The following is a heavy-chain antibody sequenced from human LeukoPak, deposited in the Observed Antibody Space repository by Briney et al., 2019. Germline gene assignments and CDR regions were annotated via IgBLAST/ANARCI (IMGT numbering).Heavy chain of an antibody. CDR1: GFTVSSNY. D-gene: IGHD6-19*01. V-gene: IGHV3-33*08. J-gene: IGHJ4*02. CDR3: ARGPWRYASGVSHFDS. CDR2: IWDDGSNK. Sequence: GGSLRLSCAASGFTVSSNYMSSVRQAPGKGLEWVAVIWDDGSNKYYADSVKGRFTISRDNSENTLSLQMNSLRAEDTAVYYCARGPWRYASGVSHFDSWGQGTLVTVSS.